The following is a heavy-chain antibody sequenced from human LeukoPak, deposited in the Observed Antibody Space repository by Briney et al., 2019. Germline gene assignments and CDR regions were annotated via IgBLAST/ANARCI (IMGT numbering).Heavy chain of an antibody. J-gene: IGHJ5*02. V-gene: IGHV4-39*01. CDR3: ARGPSSGWYETANWFDP. Sequence: SETLSLTCTVSGGSISSSSYYWGWIRQPPGKGLEWIGSIYYSGSTYYNPSLKSRVTISVDTSKNQFSLKLSSVTAADTAVYYCARGPSSGWYETANWFDPWGQGTLVTVSS. D-gene: IGHD6-19*01. CDR1: GGSISSSSYY. CDR2: IYYSGST.